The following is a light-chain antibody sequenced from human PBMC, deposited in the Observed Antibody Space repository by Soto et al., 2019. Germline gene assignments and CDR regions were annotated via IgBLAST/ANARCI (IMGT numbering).Light chain of an antibody. CDR2: GAS. V-gene: IGKV3-20*01. Sequence: DIVLTQSPGTLSLSPGERATLSCRASQIVDSKYLVWYQQKPGQAPRLLIYGASSRATGIPDRFGGSGSGTDFTLTISRLEPEDFAVYYCQQYGNLLWTFGQGTKVDIK. CDR3: QQYGNLLWT. CDR1: QIVDSKY. J-gene: IGKJ1*01.